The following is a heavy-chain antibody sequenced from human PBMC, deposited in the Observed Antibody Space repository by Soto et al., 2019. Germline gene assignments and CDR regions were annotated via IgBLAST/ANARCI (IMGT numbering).Heavy chain of an antibody. Sequence: DVSLLLSYASAFVTFISYAVSWVLQAPGPGPEWISSISGSGSTIYYADSVKGRFTISRDNSKNTLYLQMSNLRAEETAVYYCAKVWGGDDSRGYHYFYDRGQGAAVTVAS. J-gene: IGHJ4*01. D-gene: IGHD3-22*01. CDR2: ISGSGSTI. CDR1: FVTFISYA. V-gene: IGHV3-23*01. CDR3: AKVWGGDDSRGYHYFYD.